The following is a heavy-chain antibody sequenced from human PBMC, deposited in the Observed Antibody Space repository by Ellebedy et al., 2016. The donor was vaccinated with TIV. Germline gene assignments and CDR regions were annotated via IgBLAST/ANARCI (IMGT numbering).Heavy chain of an antibody. J-gene: IGHJ4*01. CDR1: GFTFSSYS. Sequence: GESLKISCAASGFTFSSYSMNWVRQAPGKGLEWVSSISSSSSYIYYADSVKGRFTISRDNAKNSLYLQMNSLRAEDTAVYYCARAHTKPYDYWGQGTLVTVSS. V-gene: IGHV3-21*01. CDR2: ISSSSSYI. CDR3: ARAHTKPYDY. D-gene: IGHD2-21*01.